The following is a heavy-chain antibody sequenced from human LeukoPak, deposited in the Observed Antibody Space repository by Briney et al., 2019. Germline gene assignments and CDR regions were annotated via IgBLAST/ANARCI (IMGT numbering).Heavy chain of an antibody. CDR3: AREGIAVAGLDY. Sequence: ASVKVSCKASGYTFTSYDINWVRQATGRGLEWMGWMNPNSGNTGYAQKFQGRVTMTRNTSISTAYMELSSLRSEDTAVYYCAREGIAVAGLDYWGQGTLVTVSS. CDR1: GYTFTSYD. V-gene: IGHV1-8*01. J-gene: IGHJ4*02. D-gene: IGHD6-19*01. CDR2: MNPNSGNT.